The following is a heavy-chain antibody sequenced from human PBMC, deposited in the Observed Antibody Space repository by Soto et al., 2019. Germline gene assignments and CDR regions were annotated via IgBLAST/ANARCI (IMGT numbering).Heavy chain of an antibody. V-gene: IGHV3-30*03. D-gene: IGHD1-26*01. CDR3: AILPDYSGSYF. CDR2: ISYDGSNK. J-gene: IGHJ4*02. CDR1: GFTFSSYG. Sequence: QVQLVESGGGVVQPGRSLRLSCAASGFTFSSYGMHWVRQAPGKGLEWVAVISYDGSNKYYAESVKGRFTISRDNSKNTLYLQMNSLRDEDTAVYYCAILPDYSGSYFWGQGTLVTVSS.